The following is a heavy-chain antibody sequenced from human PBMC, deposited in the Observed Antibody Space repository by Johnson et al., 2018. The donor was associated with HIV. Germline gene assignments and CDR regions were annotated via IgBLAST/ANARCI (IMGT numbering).Heavy chain of an antibody. J-gene: IGHJ3*02. D-gene: IGHD3-9*01. Sequence: VQVVESGGGLVKPGGSLRLSCAASGFTFSDYYMSWIRQAPGKGLEWVSYISSSGSTIYYADSLKGRFTISRDNSKNTLYLQMNSLRAEDTAVYYCARDRILTGYDASDIWGQGTMVIVSS. V-gene: IGHV3-11*01. CDR3: ARDRILTGYDASDI. CDR2: ISSSGSTI. CDR1: GFTFSDYY.